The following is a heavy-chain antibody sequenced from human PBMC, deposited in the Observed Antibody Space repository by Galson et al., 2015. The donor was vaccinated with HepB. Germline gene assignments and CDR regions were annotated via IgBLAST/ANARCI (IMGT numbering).Heavy chain of an antibody. CDR3: ARAQSNGYSGSPWPFDP. V-gene: IGHV3-21*01. Sequence: SLRLSCAASGFTFSSYSMNWVRQAPGKGLEWVSSISSSSSYIYYADSVKGRFTISRDNAKNSLYLQMNSLRAEDTAVYYCARAQSNGYSGSPWPFDPWGQGTLVTVSS. CDR2: ISSSSSYI. CDR1: GFTFSSYS. D-gene: IGHD1-26*01. J-gene: IGHJ5*02.